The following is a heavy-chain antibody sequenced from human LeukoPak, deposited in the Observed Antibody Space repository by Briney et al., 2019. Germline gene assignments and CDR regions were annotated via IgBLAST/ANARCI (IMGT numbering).Heavy chain of an antibody. CDR1: GGSISSYS. Sequence: PSETLSLTCTVSGGSISSYSWSWIRQPPGKGLEWIGYIYHSGSTYYNPSLKSRVTISVDRSKNQFSLKLSSVTAADTAVYYCARGTTGFDYWGQGTLVTVSS. CDR2: IYHSGST. V-gene: IGHV4-30-2*01. D-gene: IGHD1-1*01. J-gene: IGHJ4*02. CDR3: ARGTTGFDY.